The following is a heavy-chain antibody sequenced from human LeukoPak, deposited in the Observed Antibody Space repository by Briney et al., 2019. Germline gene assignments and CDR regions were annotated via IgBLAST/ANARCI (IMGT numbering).Heavy chain of an antibody. Sequence: SETLSLTCTVSGGSVSSSNYYWGWIRQPPGRGLEWIGTVFYSGFTYYNPSLKSRVSISVDTSENRFSLKLYSVTAADTAVYYCARQRRSGEYPRYPDYWGQGTLVTVSS. CDR1: GGSVSSSNYY. CDR3: ARQRRSGEYPRYPDY. J-gene: IGHJ4*02. D-gene: IGHD3-16*01. CDR2: VFYSGFT. V-gene: IGHV4-39*01.